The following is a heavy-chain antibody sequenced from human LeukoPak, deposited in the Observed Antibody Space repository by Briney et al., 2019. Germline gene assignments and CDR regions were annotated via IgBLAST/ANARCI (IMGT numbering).Heavy chain of an antibody. V-gene: IGHV4-30-4*07. J-gene: IGHJ4*02. CDR1: GGSISRGGYS. Sequence: SETLSLTCAVSGGSISRGGYSWSWIRQPPGKGLEWIGYFYYSGSTYYNPSLKSRVTISVDTSKNQLSLKLSSVTAADTAVYYCARRPTYFGLRPSESPSYFDFWGQGTLVTVSS. D-gene: IGHD3-9*01. CDR3: ARRPTYFGLRPSESPSYFDF. CDR2: FYYSGST.